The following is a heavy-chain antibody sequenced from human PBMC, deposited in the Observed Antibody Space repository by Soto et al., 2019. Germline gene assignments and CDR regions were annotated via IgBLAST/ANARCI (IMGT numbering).Heavy chain of an antibody. CDR1: GGTFSSYA. J-gene: IGHJ3*02. Sequence: QVQLVQSGAEVKKPGSSVKVSCKASGGTFSSYAISWVRQAPGQGLEWMGGIIPIFGTANYAQKFQGRVTITADESTSTAYMELSRLRSEDTAVYYCARDKFKRAVPQAGAFDIWGQGTMVTVSS. D-gene: IGHD3-10*01. CDR2: IIPIFGTA. CDR3: ARDKFKRAVPQAGAFDI. V-gene: IGHV1-69*01.